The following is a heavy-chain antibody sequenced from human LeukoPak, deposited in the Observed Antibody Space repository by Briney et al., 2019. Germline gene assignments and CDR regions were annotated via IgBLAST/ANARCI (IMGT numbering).Heavy chain of an antibody. CDR2: VSYDGSNK. D-gene: IGHD1-26*01. V-gene: IGHV3-30-3*01. J-gene: IGHJ6*03. CDR3: ARTGIVGATDYYYMDV. Sequence: PGRSLRLSCAASGFSFSDYSMHWVRQAPGKGLEWVAVVSYDGSNKYYADSVKGRFTISRDNSKNTLYLRMNSLRAEDTAVYSCARTGIVGATDYYYMDVWGKGTTVIVSS. CDR1: GFSFSDYS.